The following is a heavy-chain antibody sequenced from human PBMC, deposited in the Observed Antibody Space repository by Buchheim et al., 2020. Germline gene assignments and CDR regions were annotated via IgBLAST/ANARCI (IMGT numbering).Heavy chain of an antibody. V-gene: IGHV3-30*18. Sequence: QMQLVESGGGVVQPGRSLRLSCAASGFTFSSYGMHWVRQAPGKGLEWVAVISYDGSNKYYADSVKGRFTISRDNSKNTLYLQMNSLRAEDTAVYYCAKGSSGGSCSSWGQGTL. J-gene: IGHJ4*02. D-gene: IGHD2-15*01. CDR3: AKGSSGGSCSS. CDR2: ISYDGSNK. CDR1: GFTFSSYG.